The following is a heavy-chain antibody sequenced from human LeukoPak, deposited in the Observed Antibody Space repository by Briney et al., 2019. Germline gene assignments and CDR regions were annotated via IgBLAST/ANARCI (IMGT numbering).Heavy chain of an antibody. CDR3: AREVATITVAAAGGIDY. Sequence: ASVKVSCKASGYTFTSYDINWVRQATGQGLEWMGWMNPNSGNTGYAQKFQGRVTMTRNTSISTAYMELSSLRSEDTAVYYCAREVATITVAAAGGIDYWGQGTLVTVSS. CDR2: MNPNSGNT. D-gene: IGHD5-12*01. CDR1: GYTFTSYD. V-gene: IGHV1-8*01. J-gene: IGHJ4*02.